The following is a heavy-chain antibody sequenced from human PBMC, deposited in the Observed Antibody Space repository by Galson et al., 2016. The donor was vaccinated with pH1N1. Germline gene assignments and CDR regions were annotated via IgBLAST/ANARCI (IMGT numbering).Heavy chain of an antibody. D-gene: IGHD4-17*01. Sequence: ETLSLTCTVSGGSISSSGYYWGWIRQPPGKGLEWIGSIYYSGSTYYNPSLKSRVTISVDTSKNQFSLKLSSVTAADTAVYYCANLSYGDYVGYFDSWGLGTLVTVSS. J-gene: IGHJ4*02. CDR1: GGSISSSGYY. V-gene: IGHV4-39*01. CDR3: ANLSYGDYVGYFDS. CDR2: IYYSGST.